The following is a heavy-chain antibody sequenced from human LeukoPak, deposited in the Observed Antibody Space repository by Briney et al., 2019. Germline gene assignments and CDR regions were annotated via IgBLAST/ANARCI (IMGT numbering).Heavy chain of an antibody. CDR2: INHSGST. CDR3: AREGSSWRFDAFDI. D-gene: IGHD6-13*01. Sequence: PSETLSLTCAVYGGSFSGYYWSWIRQPPGKGLEWIGEINHSGSTNYNPSLKSRVTISVDTSKNQFSLKLSSVTAADTAVYYCAREGSSWRFDAFDIWGQGTMVTVSS. J-gene: IGHJ3*02. V-gene: IGHV4-34*01. CDR1: GGSFSGYY.